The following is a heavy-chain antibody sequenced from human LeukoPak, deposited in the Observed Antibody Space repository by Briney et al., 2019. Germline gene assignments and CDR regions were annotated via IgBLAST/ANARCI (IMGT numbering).Heavy chain of an antibody. CDR3: AELGITMIGGV. CDR2: ISSGSSTI. J-gene: IGHJ6*04. V-gene: IGHV3-48*01. Sequence: GGSLRLSCAASEFTFSSYSMNWVRQAPGKGLEWVSYISSGSSTIYYADSVKGRFIISRENDQNSLYLQMNSLRAEDTAVYYCAELGITMIGGVWGKGTTVTISS. D-gene: IGHD3-10*02. CDR1: EFTFSSYS.